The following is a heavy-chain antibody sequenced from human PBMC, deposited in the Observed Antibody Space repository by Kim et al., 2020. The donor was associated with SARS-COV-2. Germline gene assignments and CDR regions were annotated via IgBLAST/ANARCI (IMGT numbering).Heavy chain of an antibody. J-gene: IGHJ4*02. Sequence: YNQSLKRRVTISVDTSKKQFSLKLSSVTAADTAVYYCQGSGSYPIYFDYWGQGTLVTVSS. V-gene: IGHV4-39*07. CDR3: QGSGSYPIYFDY. D-gene: IGHD3-10*01.